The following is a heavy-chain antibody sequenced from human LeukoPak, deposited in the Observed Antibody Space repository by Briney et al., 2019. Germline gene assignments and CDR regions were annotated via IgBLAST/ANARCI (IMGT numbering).Heavy chain of an antibody. CDR1: GFTFSSYA. V-gene: IGHV3-23*01. CDR2: ISGSGGST. Sequence: PGGSLRLSCAASGFTFSSYAMSWVRQAPGKGLEWVSAISGSGGSTYYADSVKGRFTISRDNSKNTLYLQMNSLRAEDTAVYYCAKAQRDYYDSSGYPDAFDIWGQGTMVTVSS. CDR3: AKAQRDYYDSSGYPDAFDI. D-gene: IGHD3-22*01. J-gene: IGHJ3*02.